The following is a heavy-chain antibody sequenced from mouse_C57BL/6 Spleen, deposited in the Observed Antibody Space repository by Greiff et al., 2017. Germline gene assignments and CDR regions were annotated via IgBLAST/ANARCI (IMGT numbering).Heavy chain of an antibody. CDR2: INPNYGTT. D-gene: IGHD1-1*01. CDR1: GYSFTDYN. Sequence: VQLKESGPELVKPGASVKISCKASGYSFTDYNMNWVKQSNGKSLEWIGVINPNYGTTSYNQKFKGKATLTVDQSSSTAYMQLNSLTSEDSAVYYCARVYYGSSHGYYFDYWGQGTTLTVSS. V-gene: IGHV1-39*01. J-gene: IGHJ2*01. CDR3: ARVYYGSSHGYYFDY.